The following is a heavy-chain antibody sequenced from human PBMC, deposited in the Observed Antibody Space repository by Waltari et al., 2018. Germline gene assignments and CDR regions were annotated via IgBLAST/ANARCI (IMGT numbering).Heavy chain of an antibody. V-gene: IGHV4-39*07. CDR3: AREQVAVVYYGSRGYYADY. CDR2: VSYTGNM. Sequence: LQLQESGPGLVKPSETLSLSCTVAGGSISSSSYEWGRNRQAPGKGLEWIGSVSYTGNMFYNPSLKSRVSISVDTSKNQFSLKLSSLTAADTAVYYCAREQVAVVYYGSRGYYADYWGQGTLVTVSS. J-gene: IGHJ4*02. CDR1: GGSISSSSYE. D-gene: IGHD3-10*01.